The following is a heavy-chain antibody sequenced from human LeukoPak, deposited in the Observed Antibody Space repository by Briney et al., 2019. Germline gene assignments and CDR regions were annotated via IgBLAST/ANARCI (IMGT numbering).Heavy chain of an antibody. Sequence: GASVKVSCKASGYTFTGYYIHWVRQAPGQGLEWMGWINPNSGGTNYAQKFQGRVTMTRDTSISTAYMELSRLRSDDTAVYYCARLVGYCSGGSCPRNWFDPWGQGTLVTVSS. D-gene: IGHD2-15*01. V-gene: IGHV1-2*02. CDR2: INPNSGGT. J-gene: IGHJ5*02. CDR1: GYTFTGYY. CDR3: ARLVGYCSGGSCPRNWFDP.